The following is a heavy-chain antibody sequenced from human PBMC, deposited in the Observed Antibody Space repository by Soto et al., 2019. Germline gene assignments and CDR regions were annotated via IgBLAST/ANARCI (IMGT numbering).Heavy chain of an antibody. V-gene: IGHV4-34*01. J-gene: IGHJ6*03. CDR1: GGSFSGYY. Sequence: SETLSLTCAVYGGSFSGYYWSWIRQPPGKGLEWIGEINHSGSTNYNPSLKSRVTISVDTSKNQFSLKLSSVTAADTAVYYCARDLINPYYDFWSGYYTGRLDYYYYMDVWGKGTTVTVSS. CDR2: INHSGST. D-gene: IGHD3-3*01. CDR3: ARDLINPYYDFWSGYYTGRLDYYYYMDV.